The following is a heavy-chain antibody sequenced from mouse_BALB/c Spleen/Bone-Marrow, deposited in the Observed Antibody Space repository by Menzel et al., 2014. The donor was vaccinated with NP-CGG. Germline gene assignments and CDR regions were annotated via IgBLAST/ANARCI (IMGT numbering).Heavy chain of an antibody. CDR3: ARGGNYGY. CDR1: GYTFTNYW. J-gene: IGHJ2*01. V-gene: IGHV1S132*01. Sequence: QVQLQQSGAVLVKPGASVKLSCKTSGYTFTNYWIQWVKQRPGQGLGWIGEIFPGIGTTYYNEKFKGKATLTIDTSSSTAYMQLSSLTSEDSAVYFCARGGNYGYWGQGTTLTVSS. CDR2: IFPGIGTT. D-gene: IGHD2-1*01.